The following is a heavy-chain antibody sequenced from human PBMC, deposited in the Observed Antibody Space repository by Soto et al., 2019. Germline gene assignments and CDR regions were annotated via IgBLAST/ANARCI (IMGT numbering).Heavy chain of an antibody. Sequence: WSLRLSCAASGFPFSSYTMSWVRQAPGKGLEWVSSFSGRDATTYYADSVKGRFAISRDNSKNTLYLQMNSLRAEDAALYFCVRTIVGATKGGWFDPWGQGAMVTVYS. CDR2: FSGRDATT. D-gene: IGHD1-26*01. CDR3: VRTIVGATKGGWFDP. V-gene: IGHV3-23*01. J-gene: IGHJ5*02. CDR1: GFPFSSYT.